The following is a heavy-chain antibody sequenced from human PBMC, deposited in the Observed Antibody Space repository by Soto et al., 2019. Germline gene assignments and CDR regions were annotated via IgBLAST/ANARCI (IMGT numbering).Heavy chain of an antibody. V-gene: IGHV1-58*01. J-gene: IGHJ4*02. D-gene: IGHD5-18*01. CDR1: GFTFTSSA. Sequence: QLQLVQSGPEVQKPGTSVTVSCKASGFTFTSSAVQWVRQARGQRLEWIGWIVVGSGNTNYAQKFQERVTITRDMSTSTAYMELSSRRSEDTAVYYCAAGGYSYGYGPDYWGQGTLVTVSS. CDR2: IVVGSGNT. CDR3: AAGGYSYGYGPDY.